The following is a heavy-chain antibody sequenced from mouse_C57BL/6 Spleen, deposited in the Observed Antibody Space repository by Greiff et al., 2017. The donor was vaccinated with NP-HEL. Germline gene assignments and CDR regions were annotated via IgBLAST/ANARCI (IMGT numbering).Heavy chain of an antibody. J-gene: IGHJ3*01. CDR1: GYTFTDYE. V-gene: IGHV1-15*01. CDR3: TTMVTTRALAY. Sequence: VQLQQSGAELVRPGASVTLSCKASGYTFTDYEMHWVKQTPVHGLEWIGAIDPETGGTAYNQKFKGKAILTADKSSSTAYMELRSLTSEDSAVYYCTTMVTTRALAYWGQGTLVTVSA. CDR2: IDPETGGT. D-gene: IGHD2-2*01.